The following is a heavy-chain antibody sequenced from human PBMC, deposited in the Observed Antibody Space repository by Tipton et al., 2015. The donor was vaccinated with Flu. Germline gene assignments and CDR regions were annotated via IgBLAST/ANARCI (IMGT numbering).Heavy chain of an antibody. D-gene: IGHD4-17*01. CDR1: GGSISSYY. CDR2: IYTSGST. Sequence: TLSLTCTVSGGSISSYYWSWIRQPPGKGLEWIGYIYTSGSTNYNPSLKSRVTISVDTSKNQFSLKLSSVTAADTAVYCCARTQDYGDPGGQHWGQGTLVTVSS. V-gene: IGHV4-4*08. J-gene: IGHJ1*01. CDR3: ARTQDYGDPGGQH.